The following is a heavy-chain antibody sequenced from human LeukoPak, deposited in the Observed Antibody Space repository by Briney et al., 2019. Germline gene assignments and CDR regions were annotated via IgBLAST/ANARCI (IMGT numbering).Heavy chain of an antibody. CDR1: GYIFTTYD. D-gene: IGHD7-27*01. CDR3: ARRKFLGWFDP. J-gene: IGHJ5*02. Sequence: ASVKASCKASGYIFTTYDIGWVRKATGQGLEWMGWLNPNSGNAGYAQKFQGRVTISRNTSISTAYMELSSLRSDDTAIYYCARRKFLGWFDPWGQGTLVTVSS. CDR2: LNPNSGNA. V-gene: IGHV1-8*03.